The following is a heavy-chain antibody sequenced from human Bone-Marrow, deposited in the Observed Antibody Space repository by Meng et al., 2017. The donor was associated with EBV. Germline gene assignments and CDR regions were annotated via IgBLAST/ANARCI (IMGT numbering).Heavy chain of an antibody. CDR2: IFDGDNT. V-gene: IGHV3-53*01. CDR1: GFIVSKNY. J-gene: IGHJ4*02. D-gene: IGHD2-21*01. CDR3: ARGMAEGGVAREDY. Sequence: VRLVESGGGLVQPGGSRRLSCAASGFIVSKNYMSWVRQAPGKGLEWVSVIFDGDNTFHADSVKGRFTISRDNSKNMVYLRMNTLRVDDTAVYYCARGMAEGGVAREDYWGQGTLVTVSS.